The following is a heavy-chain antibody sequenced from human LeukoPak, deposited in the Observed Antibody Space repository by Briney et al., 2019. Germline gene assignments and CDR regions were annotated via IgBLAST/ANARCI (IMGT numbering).Heavy chain of an antibody. J-gene: IGHJ3*02. CDR3: ARHEFYCSGGSCQLDAFDI. D-gene: IGHD2-15*01. CDR2: IYPGDSDT. CDR1: GYSFTSYW. V-gene: IGHV5-51*01. Sequence: GESLTISCKGSGYSFTSYWIGWVRQMPGKGLEWMGIIYPGDSDTRYSPSFQGQVTISADKSISTAYLQWSSLKASDTAMYYCARHEFYCSGGSCQLDAFDIWGQGTMVTVSS.